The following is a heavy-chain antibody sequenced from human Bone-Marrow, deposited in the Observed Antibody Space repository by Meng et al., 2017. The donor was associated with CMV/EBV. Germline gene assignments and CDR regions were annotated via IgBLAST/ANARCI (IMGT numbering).Heavy chain of an antibody. CDR1: GFGFSKFE. CDR3: AREGQQATDFWSKYYKPLDY. V-gene: IGHV3-48*03. CDR2: ISTSGSSI. D-gene: IGHD3-3*01. Sequence: GESLKISCAAAGFGFSKFEMNWLRQAPGKGLEWISYISTSGSSIYYADSVEGRFTIPRDHDKSSLYLEMTGLRGEDPAIYYCAREGQQATDFWSKYYKPLDYWGQGTLVTVSS. J-gene: IGHJ4*02.